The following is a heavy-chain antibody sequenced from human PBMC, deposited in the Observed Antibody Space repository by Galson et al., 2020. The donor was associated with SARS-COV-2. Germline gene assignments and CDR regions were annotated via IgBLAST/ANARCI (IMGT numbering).Heavy chain of an antibody. Sequence: HGESLKISCTGSGYNFTNYWIGWVRQMPGKGLEWMWFIYPGDSATSYIPSFQGQVTISADKSISTAYLQRSSLKASDTAMYYCARESAGYDSDRLPRGMNVWGQGTKVTVSS. CDR1: GYNFTNYW. CDR3: ARESAGYDSDRLPRGMNV. V-gene: IGHV5-51*01. J-gene: IGHJ6*02. CDR2: IYPGDSAT. D-gene: IGHD3-22*01.